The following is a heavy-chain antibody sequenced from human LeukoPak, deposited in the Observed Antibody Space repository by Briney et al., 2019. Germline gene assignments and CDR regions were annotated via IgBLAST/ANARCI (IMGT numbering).Heavy chain of an antibody. CDR2: ISDSGGST. CDR3: AKFLRRQLVPLFDY. V-gene: IGHV3-23*01. CDR1: GFTFSSYA. J-gene: IGHJ4*02. Sequence: GGSLRLSCAASGFTFSSYAMSWVRRAPGTGLEWVSIISDSGGSTYYADSVKGRFTISRDNSKNTLFLQMNSLRAEDTAVYYCAKFLRRQLVPLFDYWGQGTLVTVSS. D-gene: IGHD6-6*01.